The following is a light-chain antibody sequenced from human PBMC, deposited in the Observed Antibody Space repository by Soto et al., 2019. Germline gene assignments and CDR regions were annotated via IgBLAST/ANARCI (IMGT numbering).Light chain of an antibody. CDR3: SSYTTSNTVV. V-gene: IGLV2-14*03. J-gene: IGLJ1*01. CDR1: SSDVGGYNF. CDR2: EVS. Sequence: QSALTQPSSVFGSPGQSITFSCTGTSSDVGGYNFVSWYQQHPGKAPKLMIYEVSSRPSGVSNRFSGSKSGNTASLTISGLQPEDEADYYCSSYTTSNTVVLRTGTKV.